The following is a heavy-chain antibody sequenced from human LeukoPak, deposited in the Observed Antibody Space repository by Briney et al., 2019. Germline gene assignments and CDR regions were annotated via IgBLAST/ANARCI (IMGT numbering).Heavy chain of an antibody. D-gene: IGHD5-18*01. CDR2: MYDTVNT. CDR3: ATIKRGYPYGYFDF. J-gene: IGHJ4*02. CDR1: GGSISSHY. Sequence: PSETLSLTCTVSGGSISSHYWCWVRQPPGKGLEWIGYMYDTVNTKDNPSLTSRLTLSADTSKNQFSLRLGSVTAADTAVYYCATIKRGYPYGYFDFWGQGILVTVSS. V-gene: IGHV4-59*11.